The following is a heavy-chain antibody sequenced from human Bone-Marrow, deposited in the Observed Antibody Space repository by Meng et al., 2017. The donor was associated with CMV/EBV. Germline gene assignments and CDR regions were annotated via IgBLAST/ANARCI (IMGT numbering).Heavy chain of an antibody. V-gene: IGHV4-59*01. J-gene: IGHJ4*02. CDR2: IYYSGST. Sequence: SETLSLTCTVSGGSISSYYWSWIRQPPGKGLEWIGYIYYSGSTNYNPSLKSRVTISVDTSKNQFSLKLSSVTAADTAVYYCARSYDFWSGYYYYWGQGTRVTVSS. CDR1: GGSISSYY. D-gene: IGHD3-3*01. CDR3: ARSYDFWSGYYYY.